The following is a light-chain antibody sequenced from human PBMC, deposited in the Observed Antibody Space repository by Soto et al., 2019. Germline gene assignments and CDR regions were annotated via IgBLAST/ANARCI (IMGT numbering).Light chain of an antibody. CDR3: QQYETFSGT. CDR2: AAS. V-gene: IGKV1-8*01. CDR1: QGISSY. J-gene: IGKJ1*01. Sequence: AIRMTQSPSSFSASTGDRVTITCRASQGISSYLAWYQQKPWKAPKLLIYAASTLQSGVPSRFSGSGSGTKFTLTIASLQPDDFATYYCQQYETFSGTFGPGTKVDI.